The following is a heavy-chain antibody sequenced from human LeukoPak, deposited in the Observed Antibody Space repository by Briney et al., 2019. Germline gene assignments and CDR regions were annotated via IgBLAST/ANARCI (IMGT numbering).Heavy chain of an antibody. CDR1: GGSISSSSYY. V-gene: IGHV4-39*07. Sequence: PSETLSLTCTVSGGSISSSSYYWGWIRQPPGKGLEWIGSIYYSGSTYYNPSLKSRVTISVDTSKNQFSLKLSSVTAADTAVYYCAREQGGQQDYWGQGTLVTVSS. CDR3: AREQGGQQDY. J-gene: IGHJ4*02. D-gene: IGHD6-13*01. CDR2: IYYSGST.